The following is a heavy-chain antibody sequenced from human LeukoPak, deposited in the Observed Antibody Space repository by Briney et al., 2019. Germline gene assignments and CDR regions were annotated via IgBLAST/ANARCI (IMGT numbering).Heavy chain of an antibody. V-gene: IGHV3-30*04. CDR3: ARGAARMVEMGTMISFEY. Sequence: GGSLRLSCAASGFTFSSYAMHWVRQAPGKGLEWVAVISYDGSNKKYADSVKGRFTISRVNSQKTLYLQMNSLRAEDAAVYYCARGAARMVEMGTMISFEYWGQGTPVTVSS. J-gene: IGHJ4*02. CDR2: ISYDGSNK. CDR1: GFTFSSYA. D-gene: IGHD5-24*01.